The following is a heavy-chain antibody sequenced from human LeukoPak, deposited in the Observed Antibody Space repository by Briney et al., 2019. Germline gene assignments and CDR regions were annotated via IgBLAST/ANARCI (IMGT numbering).Heavy chain of an antibody. CDR1: ADSMNNYY. J-gene: IGHJ5*02. D-gene: IGHD1-14*01. Sequence: SETLSLTCSVFADSMNNYYWNWMRQPPGKGLEWIGFFHHSGTTNYNPSLKSRVTILIETSKNEFSLRLASVTTTDRSVYYCAQPGCLSGHLLYHWGQGIPVSVSS. CDR2: FHHSGTT. CDR3: AQPGCLSGHLLYH. V-gene: IGHV4-59*01.